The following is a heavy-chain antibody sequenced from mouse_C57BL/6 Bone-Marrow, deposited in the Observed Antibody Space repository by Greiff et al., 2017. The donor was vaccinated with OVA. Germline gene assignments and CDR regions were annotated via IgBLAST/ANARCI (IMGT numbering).Heavy chain of an antibody. CDR1: GFTFSDAW. D-gene: IGHD1-1*01. CDR2: IRNKANNHAT. CDR3: TRRPHYYGSSYRYFDV. J-gene: IGHJ1*03. V-gene: IGHV6-6*01. Sequence: EVKLMESGGGLVQPGGSMKLSCAASGFTFSDAWMDWVRQSPEKGLEWVAEIRNKANNHATYYAESVKGRFTISRDDSKSSVYLQMNSLRAEDTGIYYCTRRPHYYGSSYRYFDVWGTGTTVTVSS.